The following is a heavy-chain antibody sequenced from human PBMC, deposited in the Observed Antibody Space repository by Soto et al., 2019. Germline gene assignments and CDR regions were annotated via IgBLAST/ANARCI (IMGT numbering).Heavy chain of an antibody. J-gene: IGHJ4*02. CDR1: GGSIGSYY. Sequence: SETLSLTCSVSGGSIGSYYWSWIRQPPGKGLEWIGYIYYSGSTNYNPSLKSRVTISVDTSKNQFSLKLSSVTAADTAVYYCARREGGYQAYYFDYWGQGTLVTVSS. CDR2: IYYSGST. V-gene: IGHV4-59*08. D-gene: IGHD3-22*01. CDR3: ARREGGYQAYYFDY.